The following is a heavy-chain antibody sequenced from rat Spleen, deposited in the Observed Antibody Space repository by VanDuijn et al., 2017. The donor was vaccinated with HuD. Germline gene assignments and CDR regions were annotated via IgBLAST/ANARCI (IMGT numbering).Heavy chain of an antibody. CDR1: GFTYSNYV. D-gene: IGHD1-9*01. CDR2: ISTGGGNT. Sequence: EVQLVESGGGLVQPGRSLKLSCAASGFTYSNYVMAWVSQAPTKGLEWVASISTGGGNTYYRDSVKGRFTISRDNAKNTLYRQMDSLRSEDTATYYCARGGYNYGWFAYWGQGTLVTVSS. V-gene: IGHV5S13*01. CDR3: ARGGYNYGWFAY. J-gene: IGHJ3*01.